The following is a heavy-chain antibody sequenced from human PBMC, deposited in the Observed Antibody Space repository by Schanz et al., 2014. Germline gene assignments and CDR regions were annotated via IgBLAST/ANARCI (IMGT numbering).Heavy chain of an antibody. V-gene: IGHV3-23*04. CDR3: AKDRSWDYDSSGYFDY. Sequence: VRLVESGGGLVQPGGSLRLSCAASGFTFSSYAMSWVRQAPGKGLEWVSAISGGGGTTYYADSVKGRFTISRDNSKNTLYLQMNSLRAEDTAVYYCAKDRSWDYDSSGYFDYWGQGTLVTVSS. J-gene: IGHJ4*02. D-gene: IGHD3-22*01. CDR2: ISGGGGTT. CDR1: GFTFSSYA.